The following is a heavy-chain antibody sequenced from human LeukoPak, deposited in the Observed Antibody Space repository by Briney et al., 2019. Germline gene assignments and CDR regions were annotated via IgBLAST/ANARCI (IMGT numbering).Heavy chain of an antibody. CDR2: ISAYNGNT. CDR3: AREGPEYYYDSSGYYPPGDY. CDR1: GYTFTSYG. J-gene: IGHJ4*02. D-gene: IGHD3-22*01. Sequence: PKASVKVSCKASGYTFTSYGISWVRQAPGQGLEWMGWISAYNGNTNYAQKLQGRVTMTTDTSTSTAYMELRSLRSDDTAVYYCAREGPEYYYDSSGYYPPGDYWGQGTLVTVSS. V-gene: IGHV1-18*01.